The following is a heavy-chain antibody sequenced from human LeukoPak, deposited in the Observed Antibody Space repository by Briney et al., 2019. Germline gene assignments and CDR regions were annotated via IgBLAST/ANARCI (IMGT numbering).Heavy chain of an antibody. D-gene: IGHD2-2*01. V-gene: IGHV3-23*01. CDR2: ISGSGGST. Sequence: GGSLRLSCAASGFTFSSYAMSWVRQAPGKGLEWVSAISGSGGSTYYADSVKGRFTISRDNSKNTLYLQMNSLRTEDTALYYCAKVVGDWFDPWGQGTLVTVSS. CDR3: AKVVGDWFDP. J-gene: IGHJ5*02. CDR1: GFTFSSYA.